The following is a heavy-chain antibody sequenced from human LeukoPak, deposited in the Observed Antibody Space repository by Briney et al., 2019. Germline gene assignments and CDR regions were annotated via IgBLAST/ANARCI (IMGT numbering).Heavy chain of an antibody. CDR3: ASGMTEFDY. J-gene: IGHJ4*02. V-gene: IGHV3-7*01. CDR2: IKEDGAEK. CDR1: GFRFSDYW. Sequence: GGSLRLSCAASGFRFSDYWMSWVRQAPGKELEWVANIKEDGAEKYYVESVKGRFTIFRDNAKHSLHLQMNSLRVEDTAVYYCASGMTEFDYWGQGTLVTVSS.